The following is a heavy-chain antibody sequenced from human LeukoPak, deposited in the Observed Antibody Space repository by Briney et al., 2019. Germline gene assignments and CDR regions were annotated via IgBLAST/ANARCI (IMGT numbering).Heavy chain of an antibody. CDR3: ASRSPGYSSSWYDLMAY. J-gene: IGHJ4*02. CDR2: IIPIFGTA. V-gene: IGHV1-69*01. CDR1: GGTFSSYA. D-gene: IGHD6-13*01. Sequence: SVKVSCKASGGTFSSYAISWVRQAPGQGLEWMGGIIPIFGTANYARKFQGRVTITADESTSTAYMGLSSLRSEDTAVYYCASRSPGYSSSWYDLMAYWGQGTLVTVSS.